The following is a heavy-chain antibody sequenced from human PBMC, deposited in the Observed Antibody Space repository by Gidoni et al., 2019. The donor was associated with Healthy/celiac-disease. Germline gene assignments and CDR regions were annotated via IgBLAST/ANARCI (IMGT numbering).Heavy chain of an antibody. CDR1: GFTFSSYA. V-gene: IGHV3-23*01. CDR2: ISGSGGST. D-gene: IGHD3-16*01. J-gene: IGHJ3*02. CDR3: AKVSMTPKGFGAFDI. Sequence: EVHLLESGGGLVQPGGSLSLSCPASGFTFSSYAMSWVRQAPGKGLEWVSAISGSGGSTYYADSVKGRFTISRDNSKNTRYLQMNSMRAEDTAVYYCAKVSMTPKGFGAFDIWGQGTMVTVSS.